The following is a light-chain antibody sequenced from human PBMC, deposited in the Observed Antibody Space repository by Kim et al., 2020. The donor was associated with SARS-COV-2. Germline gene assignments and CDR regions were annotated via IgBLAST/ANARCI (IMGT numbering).Light chain of an antibody. J-gene: IGKJ1*01. Sequence: STGDRVTITCRASQGISSYLAWYQQKPGKAPKLLIYAASTLQSGVPSRFSGSGSGTDFTLTISCLQSEDFATYYCQQYYSYPPWTFGQGTKVDIK. CDR1: QGISSY. V-gene: IGKV1-8*01. CDR3: QQYYSYPPWT. CDR2: AAS.